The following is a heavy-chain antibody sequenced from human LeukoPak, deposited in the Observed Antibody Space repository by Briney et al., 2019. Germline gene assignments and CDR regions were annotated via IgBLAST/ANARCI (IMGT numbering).Heavy chain of an antibody. Sequence: GSLRLSCAASGFTFSSYGMSWVRQAPGKGLEWVSAIGGRDDSTYYADSVKGRFTISRDNSKSTLYVQMNSLRADDTAVYYCAKRMGIQLWDSLDYWGQGTLVTVSS. V-gene: IGHV3-23*01. CDR1: GFTFSSYG. CDR2: IGGRDDST. CDR3: AKRMGIQLWDSLDY. J-gene: IGHJ4*02. D-gene: IGHD5-18*01.